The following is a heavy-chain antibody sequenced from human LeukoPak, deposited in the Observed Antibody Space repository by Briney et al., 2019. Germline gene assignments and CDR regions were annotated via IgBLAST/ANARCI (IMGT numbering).Heavy chain of an antibody. CDR1: GFSSSDYW. CDR2: MNSDGTTT. D-gene: IGHD3-10*01. V-gene: IGHV3-74*01. J-gene: IGHJ5*02. Sequence: GGSLRLSCAASGFSSSDYWMHWVRHAPGKGLVWVSRMNSDGTTTDYADSVKGRFTISRDNAKNTLYLQMNRLRAEDTAVYYCARGRGPYGWFDPWGQGTLVTVSS. CDR3: ARGRGPYGWFDP.